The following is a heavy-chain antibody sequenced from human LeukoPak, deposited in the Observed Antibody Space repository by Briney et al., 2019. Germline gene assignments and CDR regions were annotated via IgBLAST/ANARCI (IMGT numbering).Heavy chain of an antibody. V-gene: IGHV4-39*07. CDR3: ARGGYYGSGNDFRFDP. CDR2: IYYSGST. D-gene: IGHD3-10*01. CDR1: GGSISSGGYY. J-gene: IGHJ5*02. Sequence: SETLSLTCSVSGGSISSGGYYWAWIRQPPGKGLEWIGTIYYSGSTYYNPSLKSRVTISVDTSKNQFSLKLSSVTAADTAVYYCARGGYYGSGNDFRFDPWGQGTLVTVSS.